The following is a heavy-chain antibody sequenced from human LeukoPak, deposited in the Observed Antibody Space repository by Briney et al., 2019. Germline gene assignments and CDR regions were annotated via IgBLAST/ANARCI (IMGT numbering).Heavy chain of an antibody. D-gene: IGHD4-23*01. CDR3: ARVTVAEFDY. CDR1: GGSISSYY. Sequence: PETLSLTCTVSGGSISSYYWSWIRQPPGKGLEWIGYIYYSGSTDYNPSLKSRVTISVDTSKNQFSLKLSSVTAADTAVYYCARVTVAEFDYWGQGTLVTVSS. V-gene: IGHV4-59*01. CDR2: IYYSGST. J-gene: IGHJ4*02.